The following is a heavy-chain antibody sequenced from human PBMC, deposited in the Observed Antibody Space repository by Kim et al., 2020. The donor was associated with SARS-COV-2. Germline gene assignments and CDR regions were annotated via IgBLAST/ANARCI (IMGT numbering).Heavy chain of an antibody. CDR1: GFTFSNFA. CDR3: ARYGGNAYQDY. J-gene: IGHJ4*03. CDR2: IWYDGSNK. Sequence: GGSLRLSCAASGFTFSNFAMHWVRQPPGKGLEWVASIWYDGSNKFYADSVKGRFTISRDNSKNTLYLQMNSLRAEDTAVYYCARYGGNAYQDYSGHGTLVSLSS. D-gene: IGHD3-16*01. V-gene: IGHV3-33*01.